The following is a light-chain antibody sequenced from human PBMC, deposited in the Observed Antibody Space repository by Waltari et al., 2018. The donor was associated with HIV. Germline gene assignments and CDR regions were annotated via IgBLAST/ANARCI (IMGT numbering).Light chain of an antibody. CDR2: VNSDCSH. J-gene: IGLJ3*02. Sequence: QLVLTQSPSASASLGASVKLTCTLSSGHSSYDIAWHQFQPEKGPSYLMKVNSDCSHSKGDGIPARFSGSSAGAERYLTISSLQSEDEADYYCQTWENGPKVFGGGTKLAVL. CDR1: SGHSSYD. CDR3: QTWENGPKV. V-gene: IGLV4-69*01.